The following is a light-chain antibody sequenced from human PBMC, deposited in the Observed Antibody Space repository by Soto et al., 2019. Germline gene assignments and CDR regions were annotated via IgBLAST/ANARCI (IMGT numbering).Light chain of an antibody. CDR1: QSISSSY. V-gene: IGKV3-20*01. J-gene: IGKJ1*01. Sequence: VLTQSPGTLSLSPGERATLSCRASQSISSSYLAWYQQKPGQAPRLLIYGASNRATAIPDRFSGSGSGTDFTLTISRLEPEDFAVYYCQQYDDSPGTFGQGTKVDIK. CDR3: QQYDDSPGT. CDR2: GAS.